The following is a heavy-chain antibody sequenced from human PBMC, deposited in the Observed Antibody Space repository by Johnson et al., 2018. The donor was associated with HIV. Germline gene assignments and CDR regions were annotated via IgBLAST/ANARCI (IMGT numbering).Heavy chain of an antibody. CDR3: ARWVIAARSFGAFDI. D-gene: IGHD6-6*01. J-gene: IGHJ3*02. Sequence: VQLVESGGGLIQPGGSLRLSCAASGFTVSSNYMSWVRQAPGKGLEWVSVIYSGGSTYYADSVKGRFTISRANSKNTLYLQMNSPRAEDTAVYYCARWVIAARSFGAFDIWGQGTMVTVSS. CDR1: GFTVSSNY. V-gene: IGHV3-53*01. CDR2: IYSGGST.